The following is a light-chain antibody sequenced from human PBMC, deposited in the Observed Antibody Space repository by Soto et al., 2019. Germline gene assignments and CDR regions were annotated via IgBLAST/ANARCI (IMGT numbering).Light chain of an antibody. CDR1: NIGSKS. Sequence: SYELTQPPSVSVAPGKTARITCGGNNIGSKSVLWYQQKPGQAPVLVIYYDSDRPSGIPERFSGSNSGNTATLTISRVEAGDEADYYCQVWDRSSDHAVFGGGTQLTVL. V-gene: IGLV3-21*04. CDR2: YDS. J-gene: IGLJ7*01. CDR3: QVWDRSSDHAV.